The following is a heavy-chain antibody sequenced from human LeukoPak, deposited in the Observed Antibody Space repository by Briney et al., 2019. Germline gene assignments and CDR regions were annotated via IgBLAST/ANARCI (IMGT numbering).Heavy chain of an antibody. J-gene: IGHJ4*02. D-gene: IGHD3-22*01. Sequence: GSSVKVSCKASGGTFSRYAISWVRQAPGQRLEGMGGIIPIFGTPNYAQKFQGRVTITADESSSTAYMELSSLRSEDTAVYYCARDASIYDSNGYYYLWWGQGTLVTVSS. CDR3: ARDASIYDSNGYYYLW. CDR2: IIPIFGTP. CDR1: GGTFSRYA. V-gene: IGHV1-69*01.